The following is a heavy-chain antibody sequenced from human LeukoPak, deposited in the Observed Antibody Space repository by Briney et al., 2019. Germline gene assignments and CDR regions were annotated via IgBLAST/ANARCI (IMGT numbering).Heavy chain of an antibody. CDR3: ARGGYSFDY. J-gene: IGHJ4*02. CDR2: LHPDGSER. Sequence: PGGSLRLSCAASGFRFTGYWMTWVRQAPGKGLEWVVRLHPDGSERNYVGSVEGRFTVSGDNAKSSLYLQMNSLRVEDTAVYYCARGGYSFDYLGQGTLVTVSS. V-gene: IGHV3-7*01. CDR1: GFRFTGYW. D-gene: IGHD5-12*01.